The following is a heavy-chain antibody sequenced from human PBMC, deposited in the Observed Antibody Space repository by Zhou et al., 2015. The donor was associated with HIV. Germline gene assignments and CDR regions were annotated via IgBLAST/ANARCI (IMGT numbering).Heavy chain of an antibody. CDR2: VDPSRGSA. V-gene: IGHV1-46*01. CDR3: GRDVEVPTHGFNDHFYYYYYMDV. D-gene: IGHD2-8*01. J-gene: IGHJ6*03. CDR1: GYSFSKFY. Sequence: QVRLLQSGTEVKKPGASVDISCETSGYSFSKFYIHWVRQAPGKGPEWMAIVDPSRGSARVGESFQGRVTLTTDTSTSTAYMELRSLRSDDTAVYYCGRDVEVPTHGFNDHFYYYYYMDVWGKGTTVTVSS.